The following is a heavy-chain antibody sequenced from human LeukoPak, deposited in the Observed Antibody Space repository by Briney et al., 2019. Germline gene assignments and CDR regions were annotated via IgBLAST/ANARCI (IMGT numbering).Heavy chain of an antibody. CDR3: ARAAYYYGSGSYGGDFDY. D-gene: IGHD3-10*01. Sequence: ASVKVSCKASGYTFTSYDINWVRQATGQGLEWMGWMNPNSGNTGYAQKFQGRVTMTRNTSISTAYMELSSLRSEDTAAYYCARAAYYYGSGSYGGDFDYWGQGTLVTVSS. CDR1: GYTFTSYD. J-gene: IGHJ4*02. V-gene: IGHV1-8*01. CDR2: MNPNSGNT.